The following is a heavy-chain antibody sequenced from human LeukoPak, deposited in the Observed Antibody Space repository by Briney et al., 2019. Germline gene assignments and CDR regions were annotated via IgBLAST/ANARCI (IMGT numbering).Heavy chain of an antibody. D-gene: IGHD6-19*01. Sequence: SETLSLTCAVYGGSFSGYYWSWIRQPPGKGLEWIGEINHSGSTNYNPSLKSRVTISVDTSKNQFSLELSSVTAADTAVYYCARGAVVADYWGQGTLVTVSS. CDR3: ARGAVVADY. V-gene: IGHV4-34*01. CDR1: GGSFSGYY. CDR2: INHSGST. J-gene: IGHJ4*02.